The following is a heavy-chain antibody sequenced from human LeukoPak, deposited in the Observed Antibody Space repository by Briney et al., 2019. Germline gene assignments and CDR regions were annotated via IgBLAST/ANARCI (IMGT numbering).Heavy chain of an antibody. J-gene: IGHJ3*02. CDR2: INPSGGST. D-gene: IGHD4-17*01. CDR3: ARPDYGDAFDI. V-gene: IGHV1-46*01. CDR1: GYTFTSYY. Sequence: ASVKVSCKASGYTFTSYYVHWVRQAPGQGLEWMGIINPSGGSTNYAQKFQGRVTMTRDMSTRTVYMELSGLRSEDTAVYYCARPDYGDAFDIWGQGTMVTVSS.